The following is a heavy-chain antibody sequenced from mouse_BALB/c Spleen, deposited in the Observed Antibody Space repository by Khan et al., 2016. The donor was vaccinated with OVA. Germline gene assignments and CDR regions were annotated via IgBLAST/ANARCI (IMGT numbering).Heavy chain of an antibody. J-gene: IGHJ3*01. CDR1: GFSLTDYG. D-gene: IGHD2-12*01. Sequence: QVQLKESGPGLVAPSQSLSITCTASGFSLTDYGVNWVRQPPGKGLEWLGMIWGDGSTDYNSALKSRLCISKDNSKSQVFLKMNSLQTDDTARYEYAREQRLGGCAYWGQGTLVTVSA. V-gene: IGHV2-6-7*01. CDR3: AREQRLGGCAY. CDR2: IWGDGST.